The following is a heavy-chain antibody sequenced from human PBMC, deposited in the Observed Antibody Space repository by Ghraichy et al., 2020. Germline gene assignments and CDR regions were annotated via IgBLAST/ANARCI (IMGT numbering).Heavy chain of an antibody. V-gene: IGHV3-9*01. J-gene: IGHJ3*02. D-gene: IGHD2-2*02. CDR1: GFTFDDYA. Sequence: LRLSCAASGFTFDDYAMHWVRQAPGKGLEWVSGISWNSGSIGYADSVKGRFTISRDNAKNSLYLQMNSLRAEDTALYYCAKDLVPAAIRSDAFDIWGQGTMVTVSS. CDR2: ISWNSGSI. CDR3: AKDLVPAAIRSDAFDI.